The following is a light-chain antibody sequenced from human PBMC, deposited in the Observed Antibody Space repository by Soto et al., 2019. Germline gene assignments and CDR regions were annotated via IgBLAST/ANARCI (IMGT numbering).Light chain of an antibody. V-gene: IGKV3-20*01. CDR1: QSVSNNY. CDR2: DTS. Sequence: EIVMTQSPATLSVSPGERATLSCRTRQSVSNNYLAWYQQKPGQAPGLLIYDTSTRASGVPDRFSGSGSGTDFTLTISRLEPEYFAVYYCQQYGSSPWTFGQGTKVDIK. J-gene: IGKJ1*01. CDR3: QQYGSSPWT.